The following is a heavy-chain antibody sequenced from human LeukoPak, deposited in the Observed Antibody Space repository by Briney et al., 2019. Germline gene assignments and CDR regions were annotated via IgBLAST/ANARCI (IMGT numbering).Heavy chain of an antibody. Sequence: SQTLSLTCTVSGVSISSDSYYWSWIRQPAGKGLEWIGRFYTSGTTNYNPSLKSRVTISVDTSKNQFSLKLSSVTAADTAVYYCARPPLHWGQGTLITVSS. CDR2: FYTSGTT. CDR1: GVSISSDSYY. J-gene: IGHJ4*02. V-gene: IGHV4-61*02. CDR3: ARPPLH.